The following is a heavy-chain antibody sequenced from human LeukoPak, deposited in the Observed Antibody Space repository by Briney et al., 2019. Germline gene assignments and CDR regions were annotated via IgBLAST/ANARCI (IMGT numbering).Heavy chain of an antibody. CDR3: ARGSTYYYGSGSYYIDY. CDR2: IYYSGST. J-gene: IGHJ4*02. V-gene: IGHV4-59*01. Sequence: RPSETLSLTCTVSGGSISSYYWSWIRQPPGKGLEWIGYIYYSGSTNYNPSLKSRVTISVDTSKNQFSLKLSSVTAADTAVYYCARGSTYYYGSGSYYIDYWGQGTLVTVSS. CDR1: GGSISSYY. D-gene: IGHD3-10*01.